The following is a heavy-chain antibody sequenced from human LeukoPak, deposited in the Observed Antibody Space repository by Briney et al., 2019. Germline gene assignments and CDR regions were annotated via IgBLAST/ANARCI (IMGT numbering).Heavy chain of an antibody. CDR1: GFTFSSYN. CDR3: ARVGSLHFDF. J-gene: IGHJ4*02. CDR2: ISSSSTCI. Sequence: GGSLRLSCAASGFTFSSYNMNWVRQAPGKGLEWVSFISSSSTCIYNADSVKGRFTISRDNAKNSLYLQMNSLRVEDTAVYYCARVGSLHFDFWGQGTLVTVS. D-gene: IGHD3-16*01. V-gene: IGHV3-21*01.